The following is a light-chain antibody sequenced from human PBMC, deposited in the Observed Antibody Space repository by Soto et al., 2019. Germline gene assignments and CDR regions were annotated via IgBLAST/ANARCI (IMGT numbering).Light chain of an antibody. CDR3: ISYTSSNVV. J-gene: IGLJ2*01. Sequence: QSALTQPASVSGSPGQSITISCTGTSSDVGGYNYVSWYQQHPGKAPKLMIYDVSNRPSGVSNRFSGSKSGNTASLTISGHQADDDADYYGISYTSSNVVFGGGTKLTVL. CDR2: DVS. CDR1: SSDVGGYNY. V-gene: IGLV2-14*01.